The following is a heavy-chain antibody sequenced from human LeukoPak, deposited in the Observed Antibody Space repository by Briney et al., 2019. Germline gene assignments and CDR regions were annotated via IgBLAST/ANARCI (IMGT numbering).Heavy chain of an antibody. CDR2: IYYGGST. J-gene: IGHJ4*02. D-gene: IGHD3-16*02. Sequence: SQTLSLTCTVSGGSISSGDYYWNWIRQSPGMGLEWIGYIYYGGSTYYNLSLKSRITISVDTSKNQFSLRLSSVTAADTAVYYCARERRYYDYVWGSHRYESYYFDYWGQGTLVAVSS. V-gene: IGHV4-30-4*01. CDR3: ARERRYYDYVWGSHRYESYYFDY. CDR1: GGSISSGDYY.